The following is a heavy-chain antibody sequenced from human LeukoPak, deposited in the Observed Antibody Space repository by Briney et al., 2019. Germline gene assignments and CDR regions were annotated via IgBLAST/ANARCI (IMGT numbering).Heavy chain of an antibody. CDR2: ISYDGSNK. CDR3: ARDYYDSRGYYSTFL. Sequence: GGSLRLSCAASGFTFSSYGIHWVRQAPGKGLEWVAVISYDGSNKYYADSVQGRFTISRDNSKNTLYLEMSSLRAEDTALYYCARDYYDSRGYYSTFLWGQGTRVTVSS. V-gene: IGHV3-30-3*01. D-gene: IGHD3-22*01. J-gene: IGHJ4*02. CDR1: GFTFSSYG.